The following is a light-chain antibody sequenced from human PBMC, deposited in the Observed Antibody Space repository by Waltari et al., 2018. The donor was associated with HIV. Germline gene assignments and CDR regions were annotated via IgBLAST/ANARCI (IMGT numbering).Light chain of an antibody. J-gene: IGLJ3*02. Sequence: QSVLTPPPSVSGAPGQRVTISCTGSSSNIGAGYAVHWYQQLPGTAPKLLIYGNSNRPSGVPDRFSGSKSGTSASLAITGLQAEDEADYYCQSYDSSLSGSWVFGGGTKLTVL. CDR1: SSNIGAGYA. V-gene: IGLV1-40*01. CDR3: QSYDSSLSGSWV. CDR2: GNS.